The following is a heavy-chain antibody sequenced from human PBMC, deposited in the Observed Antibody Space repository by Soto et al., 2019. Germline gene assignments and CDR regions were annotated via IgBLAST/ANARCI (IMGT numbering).Heavy chain of an antibody. J-gene: IGHJ6*03. D-gene: IGHD3-10*01. Sequence: GESLKISCKGSGYSFTSYWIGWVRQMPGKGLEWMGIIYPGDSDTRYSPSFQGQVTISADKSISTAYLQWSSLKASDTAMYYCARHPSFRLGGFGEYHYYYYMDVWGKGTTVTVSS. CDR2: IYPGDSDT. CDR3: ARHPSFRLGGFGEYHYYYYMDV. CDR1: GYSFTSYW. V-gene: IGHV5-51*01.